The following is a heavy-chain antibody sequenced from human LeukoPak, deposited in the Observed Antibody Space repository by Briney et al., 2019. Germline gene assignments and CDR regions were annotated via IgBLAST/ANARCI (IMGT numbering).Heavy chain of an antibody. CDR1: GFTFSSYR. CDR2: IRQDGSEK. J-gene: IGHJ3*02. CDR3: ARDYYDSSGGDAFDI. V-gene: IGHV3-7*05. D-gene: IGHD3-22*01. Sequence: GGSLRLSCAASGFTFSSYRMSWVRQAPGKGLEWVANIRQDGSEKFYVDSVKGRFTISRDNAKNSLYLQMNSLRDEDTAVYYCARDYYDSSGGDAFDIWGQGTMVTVSS.